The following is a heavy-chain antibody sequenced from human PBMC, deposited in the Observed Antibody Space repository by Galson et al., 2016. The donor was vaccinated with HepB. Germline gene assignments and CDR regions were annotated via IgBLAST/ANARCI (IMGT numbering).Heavy chain of an antibody. V-gene: IGHV3-11*01. CDR2: ISTSGNSM. CDR1: GFTFSDYH. Sequence: SLRLSCAASGFTFSDYHMNWLRQAPGKGLEWISYISTSGNSMLYADSVRGRFSISRDNAKKSLYLQMTNLRAEDTAVYYCARDLPDDSVEYFDVFDLWGQGTMVTGSS. CDR3: ARDLPDDSVEYFDVFDL. D-gene: IGHD4-17*01. J-gene: IGHJ3*01.